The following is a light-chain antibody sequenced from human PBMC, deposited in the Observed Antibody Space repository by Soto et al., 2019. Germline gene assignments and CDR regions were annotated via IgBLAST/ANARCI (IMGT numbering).Light chain of an antibody. J-gene: IGLJ2*01. CDR3: SSYTSXSTLV. Sequence: QSALTQPASVSGSPGQSITISCTGTSSDVGGYNYVSWYQQHPGKAPKLMIYDVSNRPSGVSNRFSGSKSGNTASLTISGLQAEDEADYYCSSYTSXSTLVFGGGTQLTVL. V-gene: IGLV2-14*01. CDR1: SSDVGGYNY. CDR2: DVS.